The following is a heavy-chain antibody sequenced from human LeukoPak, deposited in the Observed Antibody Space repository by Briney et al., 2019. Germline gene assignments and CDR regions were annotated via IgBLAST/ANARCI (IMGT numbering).Heavy chain of an antibody. Sequence: GGSLRLSCAASGFTFSNYNMNWVRQAPGKGLEWVSYISSSSSTIHYADSVKGRFTISRDNARNSLYLQMNSLRAEDTAVYYCARDFLEDGYWGQGTLVTVSS. CDR3: ARDFLEDGY. D-gene: IGHD3-3*01. J-gene: IGHJ4*02. CDR2: ISSSSSTI. CDR1: GFTFSNYN. V-gene: IGHV3-48*01.